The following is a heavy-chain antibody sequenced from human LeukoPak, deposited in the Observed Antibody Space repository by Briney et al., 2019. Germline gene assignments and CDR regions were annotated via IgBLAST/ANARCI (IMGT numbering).Heavy chain of an antibody. D-gene: IGHD4-17*01. CDR3: AREGYGDYVYAFDI. J-gene: IGHJ3*02. V-gene: IGHV3-11*05. Sequence: SGGSLRLSRAASGFTFSDYYMSWTRQAPGKGLEWVSYISSSSSYTNYADSVKGRFTISRDNAKNSLYLQMNSLRAEDAAVYYCAREGYGDYVYAFDIWGQGTMVTVSS. CDR1: GFTFSDYY. CDR2: ISSSSSYT.